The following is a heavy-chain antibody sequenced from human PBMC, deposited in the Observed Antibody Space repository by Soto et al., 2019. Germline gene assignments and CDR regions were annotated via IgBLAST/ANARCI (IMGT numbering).Heavy chain of an antibody. J-gene: IGHJ5*02. V-gene: IGHV6-1*01. D-gene: IGHD7-27*01. Sequence: QVQLQQSGPGLAKPSQTLSLTCAISGDSVSSNSAAWNWVRRSPSRGLELLGRTYYRSKWYNDYAVSVKSRITINQDTSKNQFSLQLNSMAPEDTAVYYCASANPAGGRYDRWGQGTLVTVSS. CDR3: ASANPAGGRYDR. CDR1: GDSVSSNSAA. CDR2: TYYRSKWYN.